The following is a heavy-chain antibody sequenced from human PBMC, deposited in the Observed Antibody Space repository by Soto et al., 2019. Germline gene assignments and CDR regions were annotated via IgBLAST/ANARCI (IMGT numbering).Heavy chain of an antibody. CDR2: ISSTGSTI. CDR1: GFTFSTYS. CDR3: AGGNDCTNGVCPY. D-gene: IGHD2-8*01. J-gene: IGHJ4*02. Sequence: EVQLVDSGGDLVQPGGSLRLSCAASGFTFSTYSMNWVRQAPGKGLEWVSYISSTGSTIYYADSVKGRFTISRDNAKNSLYLQRNNMRDEDTAVYYCAGGNDCTNGVCPYWGQGTLVTVSS. V-gene: IGHV3-48*02.